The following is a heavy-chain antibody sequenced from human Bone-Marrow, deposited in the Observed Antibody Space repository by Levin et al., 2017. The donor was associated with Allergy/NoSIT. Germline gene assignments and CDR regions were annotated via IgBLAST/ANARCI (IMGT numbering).Heavy chain of an antibody. CDR3: VKDMWLSSSGSRHAFEI. CDR2: ISWNSGGI. CDR1: GFTFDANA. J-gene: IGHJ3*02. V-gene: IGHV3-9*01. Sequence: HPGESLKISCAASGFTFDANAMHWVRRAPGKDLEWVSGISWNSGGIYYAASVKGRFTISRDNAKNSVYLEMNSLRVEDTALYYCVKDMWLSSSGSRHAFEIWGQGTMVTVSS. D-gene: IGHD6-13*01.